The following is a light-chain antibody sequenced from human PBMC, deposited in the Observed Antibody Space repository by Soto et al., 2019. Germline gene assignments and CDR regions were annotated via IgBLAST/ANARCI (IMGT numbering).Light chain of an antibody. J-gene: IGKJ1*01. CDR3: TRYAIPGT. Sequence: VLSQSPATLSLSPGERATLSCRASQSVSSYLAWYQQKPGQAPRFLIYDASNRATGIPARFSGSGYGTDLTPSFSRLEPEDVIPDYSTRYAIPGTFAQGTRVDIK. CDR2: DAS. V-gene: IGKV3-11*01. CDR1: QSVSSY.